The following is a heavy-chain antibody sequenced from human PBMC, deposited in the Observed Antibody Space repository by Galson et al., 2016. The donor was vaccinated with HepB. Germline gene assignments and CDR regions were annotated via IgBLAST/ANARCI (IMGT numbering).Heavy chain of an antibody. CDR1: GDSISSTSFY. Sequence: SETLSLTCTVSGDSISSTSFYWGWIRQPPGKGLEWIGSIYYSGTTQYSPSLTGRIRISVDTSKNQFSLTVNSVTAADTAVYYCARQGTRWQLLSYEAFDIWGQGTMVTVSS. V-gene: IGHV4-39*01. CDR3: ARQGTRWQLLSYEAFDI. J-gene: IGHJ3*02. D-gene: IGHD1-26*01. CDR2: IYYSGTT.